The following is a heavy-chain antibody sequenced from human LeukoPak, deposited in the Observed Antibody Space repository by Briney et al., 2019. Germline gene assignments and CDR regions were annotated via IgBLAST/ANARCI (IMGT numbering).Heavy chain of an antibody. CDR3: ARGPLVFVGGIDY. CDR1: GFTFSSYS. D-gene: IGHD3-16*01. Sequence: PGGSLRLSCAASGFTFSSYSMNWVRQAPGKGLEWVSYISSSSSTIYYADSVKGRFTISRDNAKNSLYLQMNSLRAEDTAVYYCARGPLVFVGGIDYWGQGTLVTVSS. CDR2: ISSSSSTI. J-gene: IGHJ4*02. V-gene: IGHV3-48*01.